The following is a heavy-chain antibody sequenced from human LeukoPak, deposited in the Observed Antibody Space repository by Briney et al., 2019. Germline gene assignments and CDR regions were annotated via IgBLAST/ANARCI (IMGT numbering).Heavy chain of an antibody. J-gene: IGHJ4*02. CDR2: INHSGST. CDR1: GGSFSGYY. D-gene: IGHD3-22*01. V-gene: IGHV4-34*01. CDR3: ARGAYYDSSGKYYFDY. Sequence: SETLSLTCAVYGGSFSGYYWGWIRQPPGKGLKWIGEINHSGSTNYNPSLKSRVTISVDTSKNQFSLKLSSVTAADTAVYYCARGAYYDSSGKYYFDYWGQGTLVTVSS.